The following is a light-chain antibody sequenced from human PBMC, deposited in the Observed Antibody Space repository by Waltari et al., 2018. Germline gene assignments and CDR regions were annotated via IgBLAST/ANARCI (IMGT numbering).Light chain of an antibody. V-gene: IGKV3-11*01. CDR3: QQRRNGPLT. J-gene: IGKJ4*01. CDR2: DTS. CDR1: QSVSYY. Sequence: DIVLPQSPASLSLSPGETATLPCRATQSVSYYLACYQQRPGQPPRLLSHDTSHRATGIPDRFSGSGSETDCTRTISSREPEDFAVYYCQQRRNGPLTFGGGTKVEIK.